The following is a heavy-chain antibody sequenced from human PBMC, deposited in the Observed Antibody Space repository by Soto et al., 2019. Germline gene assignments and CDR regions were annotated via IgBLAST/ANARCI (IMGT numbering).Heavy chain of an antibody. CDR1: GFICSSYD. CDR3: AKATATGGGAFDI. D-gene: IGHD2-8*02. V-gene: IGHV3-23*01. J-gene: IGHJ3*02. CDR2: ILVDGRT. Sequence: GGSLRLSCAASGFICSSYDISWVRQAPGKGLEWVSTILVDGRTFYVDSVKGRFTISRDSSQNTVYLQMNSLTAGDTALYYCAKATATGGGAFDICGQGTMVTVSS.